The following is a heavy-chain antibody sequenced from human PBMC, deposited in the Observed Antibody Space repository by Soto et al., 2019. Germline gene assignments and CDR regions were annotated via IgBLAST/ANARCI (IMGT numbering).Heavy chain of an antibody. CDR1: GFTFSSYW. CDR3: ARGDFYDSNLFDY. Sequence: EVQLVESGGGLVQPGGSLRLSCAASGFTFSSYWMSWVRQAPGKGLEWVANIKQDGSEKYYVDSVKGRFTISRDNAKNSLYLQMNSLRAEDTAVYYCARGDFYDSNLFDYWGQGTLVTVSS. CDR2: IKQDGSEK. J-gene: IGHJ4*02. V-gene: IGHV3-7*04. D-gene: IGHD3-22*01.